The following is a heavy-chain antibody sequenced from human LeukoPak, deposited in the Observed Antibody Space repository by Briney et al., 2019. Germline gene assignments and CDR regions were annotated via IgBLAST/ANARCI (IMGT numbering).Heavy chain of an antibody. J-gene: IGHJ4*02. V-gene: IGHV3-11*01. CDR3: ASYSGYEQPLDY. CDR1: GFTFSDYY. CDR2: ISSSGSTI. Sequence: GGSLRLSCAASGFTFSDYYMSWIRQAPGKGLEWVSYISSSGSTIYYADSVKGRFTISRDNAKNSLYPQMNSLRAEDTAVYYCASYSGYEQPLDYWGQGTLVTVSS. D-gene: IGHD5-12*01.